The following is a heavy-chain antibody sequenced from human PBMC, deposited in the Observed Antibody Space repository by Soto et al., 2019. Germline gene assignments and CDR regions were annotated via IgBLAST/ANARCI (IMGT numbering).Heavy chain of an antibody. CDR2: ISSSGSTI. CDR3: ARGGDSGWYYFDY. Sequence: EVQLVESGGGLVQPGGSLRLSCAASGFTFSSYEMNWVRQAPGKGLEWVSYISSSGSTIYYADSVKGRFTISRDNAKNSLYLQMNSLRADDTAVYYCARGGDSGWYYFDYWGQGTLVTVSS. V-gene: IGHV3-48*03. CDR1: GFTFSSYE. D-gene: IGHD6-19*01. J-gene: IGHJ4*02.